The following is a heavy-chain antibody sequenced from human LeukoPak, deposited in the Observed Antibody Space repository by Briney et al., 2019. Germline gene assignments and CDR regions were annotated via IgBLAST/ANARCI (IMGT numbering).Heavy chain of an antibody. J-gene: IGHJ3*02. D-gene: IGHD2-21*02. V-gene: IGHV3-53*01. CDR1: GFTVSSNY. Sequence: GGSLRLSCAASGFTVSSNYMSWVRQAPGKGLEWVSVIYSGGSTYYADSVKGRFTISRDNPKNTLYLQMNSLRAEDTAVYYCASAGYCGGDCYLQDAFDIWGQGTMVTVSS. CDR3: ASAGYCGGDCYLQDAFDI. CDR2: IYSGGST.